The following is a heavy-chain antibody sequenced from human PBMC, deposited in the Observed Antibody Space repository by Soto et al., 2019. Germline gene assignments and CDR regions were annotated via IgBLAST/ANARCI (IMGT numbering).Heavy chain of an antibody. D-gene: IGHD3-10*01. CDR2: ISYDGRNK. Sequence: QVQLVESGGGVVQPGRSLRLSCAASGFTFSSYAMHWVRQAPGKGLEWVAVISYDGRNKYYADSVKGRFTISRDNSKNTLYLHMNSLRAEDTAVYYCARPAGARGVRKAEYFQHWGQGTLVTVSS. CDR3: ARPAGARGVRKAEYFQH. V-gene: IGHV3-30*04. J-gene: IGHJ1*01. CDR1: GFTFSSYA.